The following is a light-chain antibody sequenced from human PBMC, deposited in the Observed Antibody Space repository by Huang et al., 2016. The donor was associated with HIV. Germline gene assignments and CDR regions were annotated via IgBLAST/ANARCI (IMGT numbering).Light chain of an antibody. Sequence: EIVMTQSPDTLSVSPGERATLSCRASQSVRDKLAWYQQKPGQAPRLLLHATSTRAAGGPARLSGSGSGTEFTLTISSLQSEDCGVYYCQQYESWPPLTFGGGTKVEIK. J-gene: IGKJ4*01. CDR3: QQYESWPPLT. V-gene: IGKV3-15*01. CDR2: ATS. CDR1: QSVRDK.